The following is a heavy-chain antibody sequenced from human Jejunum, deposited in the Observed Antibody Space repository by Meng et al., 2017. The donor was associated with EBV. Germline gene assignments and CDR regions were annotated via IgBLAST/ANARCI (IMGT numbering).Heavy chain of an antibody. D-gene: IGHD1-26*01. Sequence: QVHLQESGPGLVKPSETLSLTCTVSGGSVSSGGYYWSRIRQPPGKGLEWIGYIYNSESTNYKSSLKSRVTISADTSKNQFSLRLSSVTAADTAVYYCARDQNGSYTAYWGQGTLVTVSS. V-gene: IGHV4-61*08. J-gene: IGHJ4*02. CDR3: ARDQNGSYTAY. CDR2: IYNSEST. CDR1: GGSVSSGGYY.